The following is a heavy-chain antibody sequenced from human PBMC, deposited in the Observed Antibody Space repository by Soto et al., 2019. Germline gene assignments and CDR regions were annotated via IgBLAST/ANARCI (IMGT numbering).Heavy chain of an antibody. CDR1: GYTFTNYY. D-gene: IGHD4-4*01. CDR2: INPNGGST. CDR3: ARAAWTTDTNRSNDVFDV. J-gene: IGHJ3*01. V-gene: IGHV1-46*03. Sequence: QVQLVQSGAEVKKPGASVRVSCKASGYTFTNYYIDWVRQAPGQVLEWMGKINPNGGSTTYVQKFQGRVTMTRDTSSSTVYMELSSLRTENTAVYYCARAAWTTDTNRSNDVFDVWGQGTMVTVSS.